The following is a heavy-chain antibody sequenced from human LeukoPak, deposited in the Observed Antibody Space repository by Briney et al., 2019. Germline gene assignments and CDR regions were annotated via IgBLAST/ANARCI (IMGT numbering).Heavy chain of an antibody. CDR3: ARGGGLDYYYYYMDV. CDR2: IYHTGST. Sequence: PSETLSLTCTVSGYSISSGYYWGWIRLPPGKGLQWIGSIYHTGSTYYNPSLKSRVTISVDTSKNQFSLKLSSVTAADTAVYYCARGGGLDYYYYYMDVWGKGTTVTISS. J-gene: IGHJ6*03. D-gene: IGHD6-6*01. CDR1: GYSISSGYY. V-gene: IGHV4-38-2*02.